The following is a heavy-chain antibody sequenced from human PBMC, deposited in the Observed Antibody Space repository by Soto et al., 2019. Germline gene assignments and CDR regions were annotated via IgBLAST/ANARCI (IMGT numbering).Heavy chain of an antibody. V-gene: IGHV3-74*01. J-gene: IGHJ4*02. CDR1: GFTFSSYW. D-gene: IGHD3-16*01. CDR2: INSDGSST. Sequence: GESLKISCAASGFTFSSYWMHWVRQAPGKGLVWVSRINSDGSSTSYADSVKGRFTISRDNAKNTLYLQMNSLRAEDTAVYYCARVGMMGFDYWGQGTLVTVSS. CDR3: ARVGMMGFDY.